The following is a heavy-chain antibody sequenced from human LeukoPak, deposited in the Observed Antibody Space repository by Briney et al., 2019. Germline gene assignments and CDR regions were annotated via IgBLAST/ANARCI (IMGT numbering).Heavy chain of an antibody. CDR2: IYTSGST. D-gene: IGHD3-3*01. V-gene: IGHV4-61*02. J-gene: IGHJ4*02. CDR3: AKGSRGFWSGYYDY. Sequence: PSQTLSLTCTVSGGSISSGSYYWSWIRQPAGKGLEWIGRIYTSGSTNYNPSLKSRVTISLDTSKNQFSLKLSSVPAADTAVYYCAKGSRGFWSGYYDYWGQGTLVTVSS. CDR1: GGSISSGSYY.